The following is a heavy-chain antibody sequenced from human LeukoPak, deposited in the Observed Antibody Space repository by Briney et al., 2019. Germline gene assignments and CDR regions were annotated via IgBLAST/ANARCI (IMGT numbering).Heavy chain of an antibody. J-gene: IGHJ5*02. V-gene: IGHV4-4*07. Sequence: SETLSLTCTVSGASISNNYWSWIRQPAGKGLEWFGRIYSSGSTDYNPSLKSRVTMSVDTSKNQFSLNLRSVTAADTAVYYCARDRYDSVYNWFDPWGQGTLDTVSS. CDR2: IYSSGST. CDR3: ARDRYDSVYNWFDP. D-gene: IGHD3-22*01. CDR1: GASISNNY.